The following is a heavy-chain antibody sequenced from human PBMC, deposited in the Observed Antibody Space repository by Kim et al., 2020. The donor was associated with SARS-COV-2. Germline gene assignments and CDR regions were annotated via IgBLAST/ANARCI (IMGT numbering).Heavy chain of an antibody. CDR2: ST. J-gene: IGHJ4*02. V-gene: IGHV3-53*01. CDR3: ARRFSGDDYLAY. D-gene: IGHD5-12*01. Sequence: STFYPGAVKGRFTISRDNSKHTLYLQMNSLRAEDTAVYYCARRFSGDDYLAYWGQGTLVTVSS.